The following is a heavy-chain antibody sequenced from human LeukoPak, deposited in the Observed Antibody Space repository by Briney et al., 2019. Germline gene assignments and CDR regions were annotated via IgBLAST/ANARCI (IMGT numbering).Heavy chain of an antibody. CDR2: IYTSGST. CDR1: GGSISSYY. D-gene: IGHD3-3*01. Sequence: SETLSLTCTVSGGSISSYYWSWIRQPAGKGLEWIGRIYTSGSTNYNPSLKSRVTMSVDTSKNQFSLKLSSVTAADTAVYYCARDRTIFGVAPNWFDPWGQGTLVTVSS. CDR3: ARDRTIFGVAPNWFDP. J-gene: IGHJ5*02. V-gene: IGHV4-4*07.